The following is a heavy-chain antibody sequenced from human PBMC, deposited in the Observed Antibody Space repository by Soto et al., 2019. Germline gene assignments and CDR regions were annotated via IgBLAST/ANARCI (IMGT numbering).Heavy chain of an antibody. CDR1: GGSVSSDSYY. V-gene: IGHV4-61*01. J-gene: IGHJ5*02. CDR3: ARDHGWGVVTPKWDNWFDP. D-gene: IGHD2-15*01. Sequence: QVQLQESGPGLVKPSETLSLTCTVSGGSVSSDSYYWSWIRQPPGKGLEWIGYIYYSGSTKYNPSLKSRVTIAVDTSKNQSPLTLLSVPAADTAVDYCARDHGWGVVTPKWDNWFDPWGQATVVTASS. CDR2: IYYSGST.